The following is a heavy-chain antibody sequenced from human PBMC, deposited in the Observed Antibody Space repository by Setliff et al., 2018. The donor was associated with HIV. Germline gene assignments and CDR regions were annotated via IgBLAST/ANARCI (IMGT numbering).Heavy chain of an antibody. CDR3: AKGPNFEDAFDI. CDR1: GGTFSNYA. D-gene: IGHD2-8*01. V-gene: IGHV1-69*10. J-gene: IGHJ3*02. CDR2: LIPIVDIT. Sequence: SVKVSCKASGGTFSNYAFSWVRQAPGQGLEWMGGLIPIVDITKSTQKFRDRVTFTADESTKTAQMELSGLTFEDTAVYSCAKGPNFEDAFDIWGQGPVVTVSS.